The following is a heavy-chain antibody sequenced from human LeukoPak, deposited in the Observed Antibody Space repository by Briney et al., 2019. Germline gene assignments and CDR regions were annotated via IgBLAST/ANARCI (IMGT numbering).Heavy chain of an antibody. D-gene: IGHD6-6*01. Sequence: PGGSLRLSCAASGFTFSSYALGWLRQTPGKGLEWVSTISGGGDVTYYADSVKGRFTISRDNSKNSLYLQMSSLRAEDTALYYCAKVGAARHFDYWGQGTLATVSS. CDR2: ISGGGDVT. J-gene: IGHJ4*02. CDR1: GFTFSSYA. V-gene: IGHV3-23*01. CDR3: AKVGAARHFDY.